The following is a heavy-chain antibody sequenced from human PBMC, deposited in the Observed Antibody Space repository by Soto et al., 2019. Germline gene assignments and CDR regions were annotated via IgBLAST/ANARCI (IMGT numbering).Heavy chain of an antibody. V-gene: IGHV4-4*02. CDR2: IYHSGST. Sequence: QVQLQESGPGLVKPSGTLSLTCAVSGASISNGFWWSWVRQPPGKGLEWIGEIYHSGSTNHNPSRKRRXTXSXXKSNNQLSLRLTSVTAADTAVYYCAASSGWWRLDYWGQGTLVTVSS. CDR3: AASSGWWRLDY. J-gene: IGHJ4*02. D-gene: IGHD6-19*01. CDR1: GASISNGFW.